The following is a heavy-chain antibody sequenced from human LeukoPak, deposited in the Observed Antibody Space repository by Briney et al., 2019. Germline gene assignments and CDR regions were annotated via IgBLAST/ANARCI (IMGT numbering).Heavy chain of an antibody. CDR2: LDPEDGET. CDR3: ARDPDRYVWGNYGI. V-gene: IGHV1-24*01. Sequence: ASVKVSCKVSGYTLKELLIHWVRQAHGKGLEWMGGLDPEDGETLYAQKFQGRVTMTADTSTETAYMELSSLRSEDTAVYYCARDPDRYVWGNYGIWGQGTMVTVSS. J-gene: IGHJ3*02. D-gene: IGHD3-16*01. CDR1: GYTLKELL.